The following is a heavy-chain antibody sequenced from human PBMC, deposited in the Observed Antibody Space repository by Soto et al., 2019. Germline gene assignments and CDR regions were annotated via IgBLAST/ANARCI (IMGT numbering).Heavy chain of an antibody. V-gene: IGHV3-23*01. D-gene: IGHD5-12*01. J-gene: IGHJ6*03. CDR2: ISGSGGST. Sequence: GGSLRLSCAASGLTFSSYAMSWVRQATGKGLEWVSAISGSGGSTYYADSVKGRFTISRDNSKNTLYLQMNSLRAEDTAVYYCAKIRKDIVATITFYYYYYYMDVWGKGTTVTVSS. CDR1: GLTFSSYA. CDR3: AKIRKDIVATITFYYYYYYMDV.